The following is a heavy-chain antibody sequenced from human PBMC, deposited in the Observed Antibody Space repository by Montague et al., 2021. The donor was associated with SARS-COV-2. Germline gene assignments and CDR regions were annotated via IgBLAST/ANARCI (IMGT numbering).Heavy chain of an antibody. CDR3: ARPQNRGGERWLQAPMY. CDR2: VCSGGDT. Sequence: SETLSLTCTVSGGSISAYCWNWIRQSPRKGLQWIGYVCSGGDTDYNPSLKSRVTISVDTSRNQVSLKLTSLTGDDTAVYYCARPQNRGGERWLQAPMYWGRGISVTVSS. V-gene: IGHV4-59*08. J-gene: IGHJ4*02. CDR1: GGSISAYC. D-gene: IGHD5-24*01.